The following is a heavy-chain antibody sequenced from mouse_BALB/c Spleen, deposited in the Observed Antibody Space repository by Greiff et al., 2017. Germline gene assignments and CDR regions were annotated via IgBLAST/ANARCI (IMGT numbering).Heavy chain of an antibody. D-gene: IGHD1-1*01. CDR1: GFTFSSYA. CDR2: ISSGGST. J-gene: IGHJ2*01. Sequence: VMLVESGGGLVKPGGSLKLSCAASGFTFSSYAMSWVRQTPEKRLEWVASISSGGSTYYPDSVKGRFTISRDNARNILYLQMSSLRSEDTAMYYCASYYGSSYYFDYWGQGTTLTVSS. CDR3: ASYYGSSYYFDY. V-gene: IGHV5-6-5*01.